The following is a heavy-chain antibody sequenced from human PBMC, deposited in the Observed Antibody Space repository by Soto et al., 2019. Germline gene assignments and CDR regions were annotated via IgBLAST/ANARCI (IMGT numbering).Heavy chain of an antibody. Sequence: GASVTVCCKASGYTFTSYGISWVRQAPGQGLEWMGWISAYNGNTNYAQKLQGRVTMTTDTSTSTAYMELRSLRSDDTAVYYCARYREYQLYFDYWGQGTLVTVSS. V-gene: IGHV1-18*01. CDR2: ISAYNGNT. J-gene: IGHJ4*02. CDR3: ARYREYQLYFDY. CDR1: GYTFTSYG. D-gene: IGHD2-2*01.